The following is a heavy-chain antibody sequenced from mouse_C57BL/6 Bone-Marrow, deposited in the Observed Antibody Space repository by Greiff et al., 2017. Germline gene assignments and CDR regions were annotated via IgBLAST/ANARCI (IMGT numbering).Heavy chain of an antibody. V-gene: IGHV1-50*01. Sequence: QVQLQQPGAELVKPGASVKLSCKASGYTFTSYWMQWVKQRPGQGLEWIGEIDPSDSYTNYNQKFKGKATLTVDTSSRTAYMQLSSLTSEDSAVYYCARDYDSSFAYWGQGTLVTVSA. CDR2: IDPSDSYT. D-gene: IGHD2-4*01. CDR3: ARDYDSSFAY. CDR1: GYTFTSYW. J-gene: IGHJ3*01.